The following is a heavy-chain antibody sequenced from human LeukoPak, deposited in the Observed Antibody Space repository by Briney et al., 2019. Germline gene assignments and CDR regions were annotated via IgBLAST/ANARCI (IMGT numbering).Heavy chain of an antibody. CDR1: GGSISSYY. Sequence: PSETLSLTCTVSGGSISSYYWSWIRQPPGKGLEWIGYIYYSGSTNYNPSLKSRVTMSVDTSKSQFSLKLSSVTPADTAVYYCARDGSGWYKFDYGGQGTLVTVSS. J-gene: IGHJ4*02. D-gene: IGHD6-19*01. V-gene: IGHV4-59*01. CDR2: IYYSGST. CDR3: ARDGSGWYKFDY.